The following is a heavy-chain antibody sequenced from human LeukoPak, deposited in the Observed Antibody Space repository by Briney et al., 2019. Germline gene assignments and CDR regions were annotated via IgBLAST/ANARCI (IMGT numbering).Heavy chain of an antibody. D-gene: IGHD3-9*01. CDR3: ATGTYYNILTGYSRRRYFEH. Sequence: GGSLRLSCVASGFTYSHYGMNWVRQAPGKGLEWVAFIRYDGTNIYYADSVKGRFTISRDNSKNTLYVQMKSLRAEDTAVYYCATGTYYNILTGYSRRRYFEHWGQGTLVTVSS. CDR1: GFTYSHYG. CDR2: IRYDGTNI. J-gene: IGHJ4*02. V-gene: IGHV3-30*02.